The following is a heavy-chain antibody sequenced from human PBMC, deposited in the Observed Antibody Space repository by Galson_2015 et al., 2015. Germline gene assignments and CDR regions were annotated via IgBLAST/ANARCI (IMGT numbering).Heavy chain of an antibody. D-gene: IGHD2-15*01. CDR2: ISDEGSIK. J-gene: IGHJ6*02. CDR1: GLTFSSCG. CDR3: AKDNEGYCSDGHCYSYYYYGMDV. V-gene: IGHV3-30*18. Sequence: SLRLSSAARGLTFSSCGMHWGRQAPGKGLEWVALISDEGSIKEYADSVKGRFTISRDNSKNTLSLQMNSLRAEDTAIYYCAKDNEGYCSDGHCYSYYYYGMDVWGQGTTVTVSS.